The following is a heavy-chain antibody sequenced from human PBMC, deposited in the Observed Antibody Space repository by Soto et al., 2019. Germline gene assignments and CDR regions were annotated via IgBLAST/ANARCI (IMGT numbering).Heavy chain of an antibody. Sequence: GASVKVSCKASGGTFSSYTISWVRQAPGQGLEWMGRIIPILGIANYAQKFQGRVTITADKSTSTAYMELSSLRSEDTAVYYCARDMRYCSSTSCSSLDVWGQGTTVTVSS. J-gene: IGHJ6*02. D-gene: IGHD2-2*01. CDR3: ARDMRYCSSTSCSSLDV. V-gene: IGHV1-69*04. CDR2: IIPILGIA. CDR1: GGTFSSYT.